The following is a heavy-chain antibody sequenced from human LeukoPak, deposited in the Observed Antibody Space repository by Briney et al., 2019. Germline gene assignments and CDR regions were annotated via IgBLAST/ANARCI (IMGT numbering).Heavy chain of an antibody. D-gene: IGHD4-17*01. CDR2: IDWDDAK. CDR1: GFSLSTSGMC. CDR3: ARLPVTTGFYYYGLDV. Sequence: SGPTLVNPTQTLTLTCTFSGFSLSTSGMCVSWIRQPPGKALEWLARIDWDDAKFYSASLKTRLTISRDTSKSQVVLTMTNMDPVDTATYYCARLPVTTGFYYYGLDVWGQGATVAVSS. J-gene: IGHJ6*02. V-gene: IGHV2-70*17.